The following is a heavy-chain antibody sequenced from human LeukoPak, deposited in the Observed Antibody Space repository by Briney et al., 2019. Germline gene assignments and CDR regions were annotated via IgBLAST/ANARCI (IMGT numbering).Heavy chain of an antibody. CDR2: ISDDGRNI. J-gene: IGHJ4*02. Sequence: GRSLRLSCAASGFTFSSYAMHWVRQAPGRGLEWVAVISDDGRNISYADSVKGRFTISSDNSKNTLYLQMNSLRAEDTAVYYCARAKLRDTFDYWGQGTLVTVSS. CDR3: ARAKLRDTFDY. V-gene: IGHV3-30*04. D-gene: IGHD1-7*01. CDR1: GFTFSSYA.